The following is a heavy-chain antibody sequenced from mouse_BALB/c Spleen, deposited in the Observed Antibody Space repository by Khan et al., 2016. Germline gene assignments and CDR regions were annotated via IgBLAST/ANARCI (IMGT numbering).Heavy chain of an antibody. CDR3: ARTKNWYFDV. V-gene: IGHV1-54*01. CDR2: INPGSGGT. CDR1: GYAFTNYL. J-gene: IGHJ1*01. Sequence: VQLQESGAELVRPGTSVKVSCKASGYAFTNYLIEWVKQRPGQGLEWIGVINPGSGGTNYNEKFKGKATLTADKSSSTTYMQLSSLTSDDSAVYFCARTKNWYFDVSGAGTTVTVSS. D-gene: IGHD1-3*01.